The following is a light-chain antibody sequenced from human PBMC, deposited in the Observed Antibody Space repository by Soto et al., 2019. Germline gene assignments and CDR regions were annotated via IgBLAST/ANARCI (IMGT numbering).Light chain of an antibody. J-gene: IGKJ1*01. Sequence: ENVLTQSPGTLSLSPGEIATLSCRASQSVSANYLAWYQQKPGQAPRLLIYGASTRAPGIPDRFSGSGAGTGFALTSHRLEPEDFTVYSCQQYGGWATFGKGTTVEIQ. CDR3: QQYGGWAT. V-gene: IGKV3-20*01. CDR2: GAS. CDR1: QSVSANY.